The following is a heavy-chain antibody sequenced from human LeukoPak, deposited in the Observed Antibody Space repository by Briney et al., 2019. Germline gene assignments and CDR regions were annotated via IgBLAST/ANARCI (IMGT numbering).Heavy chain of an antibody. V-gene: IGHV3-23*01. D-gene: IGHD5-18*01. J-gene: IGHJ6*03. CDR2: VSGSGDNT. Sequence: LSSGACGFTVSSHDMGGVRNAQGEGLEWVSAVSGSGDNTYYADSVKGRFTISRDNSKNTLYLHMSSLRAEDTAVYYCACTAYYYYYLDVWGKGTTVTVSS. CDR1: GFTVSSHD. CDR3: ACTAYYYYYLDV.